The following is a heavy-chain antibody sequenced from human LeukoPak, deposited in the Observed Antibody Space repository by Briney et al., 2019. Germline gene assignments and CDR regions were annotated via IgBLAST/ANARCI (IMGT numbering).Heavy chain of an antibody. D-gene: IGHD3-10*01. Sequence: PSETLSLTCSVSGGSISSGSYYWGWIRQPPGKGLEWIGSIFYGGSTNYNPSLKSRVTMSVDTSKNQFSLKVTSVTAADTAVYYCARGSYYYDFWGQGTMVTVSS. CDR2: IFYGGST. V-gene: IGHV4-39*07. J-gene: IGHJ3*01. CDR1: GGSISSGSYY. CDR3: ARGSYYYDF.